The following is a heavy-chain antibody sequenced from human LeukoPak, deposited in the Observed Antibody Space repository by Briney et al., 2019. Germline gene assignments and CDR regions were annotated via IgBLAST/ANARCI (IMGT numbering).Heavy chain of an antibody. CDR2: IYTSGST. CDR1: GGSISSSSYY. D-gene: IGHD4-17*01. V-gene: IGHV4-61*02. Sequence: SETLSLTCTVSGGSISSSSYYWGWIRQPAGKGLEWIGRIYTSGSTNYNPSLKSRVTMSVDTSKNQFSLKLSSVTAADTAVYYCAIAGYGDYVWYFDYWGQGTLVTVSS. J-gene: IGHJ4*02. CDR3: AIAGYGDYVWYFDY.